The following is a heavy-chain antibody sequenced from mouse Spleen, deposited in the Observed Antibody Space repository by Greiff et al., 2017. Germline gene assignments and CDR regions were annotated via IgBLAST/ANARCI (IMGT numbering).Heavy chain of an antibody. V-gene: IGHV5-6*01. Sequence: EVKLVESGGDLVKPGGSLKLSCAASGFTFSSYGMSWVRQTPDKRLEWVATISSGGSYTYYPDSVKGRFTISRDNAKNTLYLQMSSLKSEDTAMYYCARPGSSLFDYWGQGTTLTVSS. J-gene: IGHJ2*01. CDR1: GFTFSSYG. CDR2: ISSGGSYT. CDR3: ARPGSSLFDY. D-gene: IGHD1-1*01.